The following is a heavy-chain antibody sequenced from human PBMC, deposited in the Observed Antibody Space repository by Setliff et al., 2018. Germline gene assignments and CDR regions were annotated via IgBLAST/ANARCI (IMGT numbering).Heavy chain of an antibody. CDR1: GLIFNTYG. Sequence: GGSLRLSCAASGLIFNTYGMHWVRQAPGKGLEWVAFIRFDGSNKSYADSVKGRFTISRDNSKNTLYLQMNSLRPEDTAVYHCASEYYHIEMTTIEGYWGQGTPVTVSS. CDR3: ASEYYHIEMTTIEGY. V-gene: IGHV3-30*02. J-gene: IGHJ4*02. CDR2: IRFDGSNK. D-gene: IGHD4-4*01.